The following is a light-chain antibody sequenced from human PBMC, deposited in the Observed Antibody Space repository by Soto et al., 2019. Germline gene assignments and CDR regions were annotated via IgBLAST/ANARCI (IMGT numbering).Light chain of an antibody. V-gene: IGKV2-30*01. Sequence: DVVMTQSPLSLPVPLGQPAAISCRSSQSLIFDDGNTYLSWFHQRPGQSPRRLIYTVSNRASGVPDRFSGSESGTDFTLKISGLEAEDVGVYYCMQSTHWPWTFGPGTKVEI. J-gene: IGKJ1*01. CDR3: MQSTHWPWT. CDR2: TVS. CDR1: QSLIFDDGNTY.